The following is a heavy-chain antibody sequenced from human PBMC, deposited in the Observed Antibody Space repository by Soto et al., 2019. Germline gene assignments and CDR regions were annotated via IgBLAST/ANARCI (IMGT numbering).Heavy chain of an antibody. Sequence: ASVKVSCKASGYTFTGYYMHWVRQAPGQGLEGMGWINPNRGGTNYAPKFQGWVTMTRDTSISTAYMELSRLRSDDTAVYYCATDRRGGCRSSPSCYAFDIWGQGTMVTVSS. V-gene: IGHV1-2*04. D-gene: IGHD2-2*01. CDR1: GYTFTGYY. CDR2: INPNRGGT. CDR3: ATDRRGGCRSSPSCYAFDI. J-gene: IGHJ3*02.